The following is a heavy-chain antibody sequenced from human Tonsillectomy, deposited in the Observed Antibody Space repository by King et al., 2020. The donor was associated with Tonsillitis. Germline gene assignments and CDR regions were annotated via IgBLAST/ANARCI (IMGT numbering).Heavy chain of an antibody. CDR2: IIPMFDTT. CDR3: ARVGEGGPSSYYGMDV. V-gene: IGHV1-69*01. CDR1: GDTFSNYA. Sequence: VQLVESGAEVKKPGSSVKVSCKASGDTFSNYAISWVRQAPGQGLEWMGVIIPMFDTTNYAQKLQGRVTITADESRRTAYLELGSLRSEDTGVYYCARVGEGGPSSYYGMDVWGQGTTVTVSS. D-gene: IGHD3-16*01. J-gene: IGHJ6*02.